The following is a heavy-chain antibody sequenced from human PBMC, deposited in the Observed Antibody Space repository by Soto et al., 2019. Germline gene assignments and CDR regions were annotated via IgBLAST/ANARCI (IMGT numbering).Heavy chain of an antibody. CDR3: VRVVAIPGYPDN. CDR1: GGTFSSYA. Sequence: QVQLVQPGAEVRQPASSVKVSCKTSGGTFSSYAISWVRQAPGQGLEWMGGIVPIVDTSTYAQKFQGRVTITADESTSTVYMELSSLRSDDTDVYYCVRVVAIPGYPDNWGQGTLVTV. CDR2: IVPIVDTS. D-gene: IGHD5-12*01. V-gene: IGHV1-69*12. J-gene: IGHJ4*02.